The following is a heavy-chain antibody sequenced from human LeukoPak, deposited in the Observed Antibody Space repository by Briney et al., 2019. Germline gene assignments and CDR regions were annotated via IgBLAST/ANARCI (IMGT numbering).Heavy chain of an antibody. CDR2: IYPGDSGT. D-gene: IGHD1-26*01. CDR3: ARPRSLGQGDYYYHIDL. V-gene: IGHV5-51*01. J-gene: IGHJ6*04. Sequence: GASLQISCMGAGCIFNDYWIGWGRQMPGKGLEGMGLIYPGDSGTKYGPSFQGQVTISADKAIGAADLQRSSLRASDTGIYFCARPRSLGQGDYYYHIDLWGAGTTVTVSS. CDR1: GCIFNDYW.